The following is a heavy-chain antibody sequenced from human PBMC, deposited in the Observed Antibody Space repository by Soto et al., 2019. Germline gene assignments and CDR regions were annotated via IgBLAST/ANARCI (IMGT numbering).Heavy chain of an antibody. D-gene: IGHD2-21*01. CDR1: GFSLSTSGMC. V-gene: IGHV2-70*17. J-gene: IGHJ4*02. CDR2: IDWDDAT. Sequence: SGPTLVNPTQTLTLICTFSGFSLSTSGMCVSWIRQPPGKALEWLARIDWDDATFHSPSLKTRLTISKDTSKSQVVLAMTNMDSTDTAIYYCAGVWIADSFDYWGQGALVSVSS. CDR3: AGVWIADSFDY.